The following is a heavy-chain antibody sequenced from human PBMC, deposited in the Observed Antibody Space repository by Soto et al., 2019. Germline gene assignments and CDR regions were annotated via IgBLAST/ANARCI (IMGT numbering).Heavy chain of an antibody. D-gene: IGHD6-19*01. Sequence: EVQLVESGGGLVKPGGSLRLSCAASGFTFSSYSMNWVRQAPGKGLEWVSSISSSSSYIYYADSVKGRFTISRDNAKNSLYLQMNRLRAEDTAVYDCAREGAVAGHYDYWGQGTLVTVSS. CDR2: ISSSSSYI. CDR1: GFTFSSYS. V-gene: IGHV3-21*01. CDR3: AREGAVAGHYDY. J-gene: IGHJ4*02.